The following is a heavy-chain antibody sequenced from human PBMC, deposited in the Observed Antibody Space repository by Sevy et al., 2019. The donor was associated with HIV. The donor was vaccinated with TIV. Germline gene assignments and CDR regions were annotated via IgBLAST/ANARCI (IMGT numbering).Heavy chain of an antibody. CDR1: GFTFSSYS. D-gene: IGHD2-15*01. V-gene: IGHV3-64D*06. CDR3: VRNGRDLYDY. Sequence: GGSLRLSCSASGFTFSSYSMHWVHQAPGKGLEYVSAISYDESTFYADSVKGRCTISRDNSKDTLYLQMNSLKTEDTAVYYCVRNGRDLYDYWGQGALVTVSS. J-gene: IGHJ4*02. CDR2: ISYDEST.